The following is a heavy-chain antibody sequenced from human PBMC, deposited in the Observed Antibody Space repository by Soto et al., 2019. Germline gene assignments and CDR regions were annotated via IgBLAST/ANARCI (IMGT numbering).Heavy chain of an antibody. D-gene: IGHD5-18*01. Sequence: AGGSLRLSCAASGFTFSDYYMSWIRQAPGKGLEWVSYISSSSSYTNYADSVKGRFTISGDNAKNSLYLQMNSLRAEDTAVYYCARPDTAMVTPDYWGQGTLVTVSS. CDR3: ARPDTAMVTPDY. CDR2: ISSSSSYT. CDR1: GFTFSDYY. J-gene: IGHJ4*02. V-gene: IGHV3-11*06.